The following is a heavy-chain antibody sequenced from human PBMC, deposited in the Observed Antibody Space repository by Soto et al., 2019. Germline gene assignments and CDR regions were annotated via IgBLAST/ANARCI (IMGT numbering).Heavy chain of an antibody. J-gene: IGHJ4*02. Sequence: QVQLQESGPGLVKPSQTLSLTCTVSGGSISSGGYYWSWIRQHPGKGLEWIGYIYYSGSTYYNPSLKSRXXIXVXXSKNQFSLKLSSVTAADTAVYYCARVSSSWYPHDYWGQGTLVTVSS. V-gene: IGHV4-31*03. D-gene: IGHD6-13*01. CDR3: ARVSSSWYPHDY. CDR1: GGSISSGGYY. CDR2: IYYSGST.